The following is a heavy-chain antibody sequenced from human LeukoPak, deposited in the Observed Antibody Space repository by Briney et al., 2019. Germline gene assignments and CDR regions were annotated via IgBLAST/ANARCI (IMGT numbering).Heavy chain of an antibody. Sequence: SETLSLTCTVSGGFISSSSYYWGWIRQPPGKGLEWIGSIYYSASTYYHPSLKSRVTISVDTSKNQFSLKLSSVTAADTAVYYCARHTIVVVPAAIWVPKYYYYMDVWGKGTTVTISS. CDR1: GGFISSSSYY. J-gene: IGHJ6*03. D-gene: IGHD2-2*01. CDR2: IYYSAST. CDR3: ARHTIVVVPAAIWVPKYYYYMDV. V-gene: IGHV4-39*07.